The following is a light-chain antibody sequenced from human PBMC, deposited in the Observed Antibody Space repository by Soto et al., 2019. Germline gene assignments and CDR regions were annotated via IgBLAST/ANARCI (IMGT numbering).Light chain of an antibody. CDR1: SSDVGGYDY. J-gene: IGLJ1*01. V-gene: IGLV2-14*01. CDR3: RLYSIRTELL. Sequence: QSVLTQPASVSGFPGLSITISCTGTSSDVGGYDYVSWYQLQPGKAPKLMVFQVSNRPSGVSYRFSGSKSGNTASLTIYGHLAEGAAYYCCRLYSIRTELLFWTGTKGT. CDR2: QVS.